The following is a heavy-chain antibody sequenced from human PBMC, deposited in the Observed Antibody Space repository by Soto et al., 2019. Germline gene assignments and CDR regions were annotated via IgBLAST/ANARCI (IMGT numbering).Heavy chain of an antibody. V-gene: IGHV3-66*01. CDR3: ARDRGYSYGEPRGAFDI. J-gene: IGHJ3*02. Sequence: GGSLRLSCAASGFTVSSNYMSWVRQAPGKGLEWVSVIYSGGSTYYADSVKGRFTISRDNSKNTLYLQMNSLRAEDTAVYYCARDRGYSYGEPRGAFDIWGQGTMVTVSS. CDR1: GFTVSSNY. CDR2: IYSGGST. D-gene: IGHD5-18*01.